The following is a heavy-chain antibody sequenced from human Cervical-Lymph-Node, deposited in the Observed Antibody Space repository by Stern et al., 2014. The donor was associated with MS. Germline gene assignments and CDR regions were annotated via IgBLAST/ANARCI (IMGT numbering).Heavy chain of an antibody. J-gene: IGHJ6*02. CDR2: FIPIFGTT. CDR1: GGTFINHA. D-gene: IGHD2-8*01. CDR3: ARDNVDNGMDV. V-gene: IGHV1-69*01. Sequence: VQLVESGAEVKKPGSSVKVSCKASGGTFINHAISWVRQAPGQGLEWMGGFIPIFGTTDYAQKFQGRVTISADESASTAYMELSSLRSQDTAVYYCARDNVDNGMDVWGQGTTVIVSS.